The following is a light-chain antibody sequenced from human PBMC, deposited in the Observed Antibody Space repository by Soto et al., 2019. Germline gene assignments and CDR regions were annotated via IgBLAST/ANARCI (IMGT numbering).Light chain of an antibody. Sequence: QSVLTQPASVSGSPGQSITISCTGTSSDVGGYDYVSWYQLHPGKAPKLMIFEVSSRPSGVSYRFSGSKSGNTASLTISGLQAEDEADYFCSSYSISTAYLFGTGTKSPS. CDR2: EVS. CDR3: SSYSISTAYL. J-gene: IGLJ1*01. V-gene: IGLV2-14*01. CDR1: SSDVGGYDY.